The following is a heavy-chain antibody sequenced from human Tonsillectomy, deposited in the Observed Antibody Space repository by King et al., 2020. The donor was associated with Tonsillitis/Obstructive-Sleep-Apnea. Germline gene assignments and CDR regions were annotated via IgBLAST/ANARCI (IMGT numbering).Heavy chain of an antibody. V-gene: IGHV4-34*01. CDR2: INHRGSS. D-gene: IGHD3-3*01. J-gene: IGHJ4*02. CDR1: GGSFRGYY. CDR3: ARSTMFGVVITPLYFDF. Sequence: VQLQQWGAGLLKPSETLSLTCAVYGGSFRGYYWSWIRQPPGEGLEWIGEINHRGSSNYNWSLKSRVTISVDTSKNQFSLNLSSVTAADTSVYYCARSTMFGVVITPLYFDFWGQGTLVTVSS.